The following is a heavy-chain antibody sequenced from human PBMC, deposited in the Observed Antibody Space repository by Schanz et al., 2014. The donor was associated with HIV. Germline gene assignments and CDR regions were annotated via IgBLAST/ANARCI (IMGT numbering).Heavy chain of an antibody. D-gene: IGHD2-15*01. J-gene: IGHJ3*02. Sequence: EVQLLESGGGLVQPGGSLRLSCAASGFTFSSYAMSWVRQAAGKGLEWASVISGSGGSTYYADSVKGRFTISRDNSKNTLYLQMNSLRAEDTAVYYCANLVVAATDDAFEIWGQGTMVTVSS. CDR3: ANLVVAATDDAFEI. V-gene: IGHV3-23*01. CDR1: GFTFSSYA. CDR2: ISGSGGST.